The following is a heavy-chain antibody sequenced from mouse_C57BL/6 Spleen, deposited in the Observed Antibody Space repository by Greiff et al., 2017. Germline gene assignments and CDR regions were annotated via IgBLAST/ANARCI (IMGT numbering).Heavy chain of an antibody. Sequence: EVQVVESGGGLVKPGGSLKLSCAVSGFTFSDYGMHWVRQAPEKGLEWVAYISSGSSTIYYADTVKGRFTISRDNAKNTLFLQMTSLRSEDTAMYYCARSLFDYWGQGTTLTVSS. V-gene: IGHV5-17*01. CDR3: ARSLFDY. CDR1: GFTFSDYG. J-gene: IGHJ2*01. D-gene: IGHD6-1*01. CDR2: ISSGSSTI.